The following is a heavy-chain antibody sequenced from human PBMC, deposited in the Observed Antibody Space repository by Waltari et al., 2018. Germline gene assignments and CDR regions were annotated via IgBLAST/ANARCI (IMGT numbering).Heavy chain of an antibody. Sequence: QVQLVQSGAGVKKPGSSVNVSCKASGDTFSSYAITWVRQAPGQGLEWMGRIIPSLDIANYAQKFQERVTITADKSTSTVYMELSSLRSEDTAVYYCARDKGRDMGLDYRGQGTLVTVSS. CDR1: GDTFSSYA. CDR2: IIPSLDIA. CDR3: ARDKGRDMGLDY. J-gene: IGHJ4*02. D-gene: IGHD3-16*01. V-gene: IGHV1-69*04.